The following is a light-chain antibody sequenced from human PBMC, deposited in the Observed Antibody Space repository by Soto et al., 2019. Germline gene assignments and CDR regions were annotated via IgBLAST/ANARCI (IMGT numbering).Light chain of an antibody. CDR1: QSVRSN. CDR3: QRYSTFPLIP. J-gene: IGKJ5*01. Sequence: IMVTHAQGTLCMSPGKRTTHTSMASQSVRSNLAWYQQKPGQAPRLLIYGASSRATGIPVSFSGSGSGTEFTLPVDPLEPEDFAVYYCQRYSTFPLIPFVQGTRLEI. CDR2: GAS. V-gene: IGKV3-20*01.